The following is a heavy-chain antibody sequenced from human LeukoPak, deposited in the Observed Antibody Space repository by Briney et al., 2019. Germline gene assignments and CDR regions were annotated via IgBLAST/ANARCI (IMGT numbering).Heavy chain of an antibody. CDR2: SSGSGGST. CDR3: AKLSEQWIQLWKRVDY. CDR1: GFTFSSYA. J-gene: IGHJ4*02. Sequence: SGGSLRLSCASSGFTFSSYAMSWVRQSPGKGLEGVSGSSGSGGSTYYADSVKGRFTISRDNSKNTLYLQMNSLRAEDTAVYYCAKLSEQWIQLWKRVDYWGQGTLVTVSS. D-gene: IGHD5-18*01. V-gene: IGHV3-23*01.